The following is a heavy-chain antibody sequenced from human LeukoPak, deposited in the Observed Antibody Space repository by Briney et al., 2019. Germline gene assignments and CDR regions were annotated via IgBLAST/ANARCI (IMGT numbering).Heavy chain of an antibody. Sequence: GGSLRLSCATSGFTFSSYWMSWVRQAPGKGLEWVANIKQDGSEKYYADSVKGRFIISRDNSKNTLYLQMNSLRAEDTAVYYCAKDFPVGGSGSSRFDYWGQGTLVTVSS. D-gene: IGHD3-10*01. J-gene: IGHJ4*02. CDR3: AKDFPVGGSGSSRFDY. CDR1: GFTFSSYW. V-gene: IGHV3-7*03. CDR2: IKQDGSEK.